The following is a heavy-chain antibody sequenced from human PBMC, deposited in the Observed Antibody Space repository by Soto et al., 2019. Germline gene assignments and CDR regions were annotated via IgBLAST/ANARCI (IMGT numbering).Heavy chain of an antibody. D-gene: IGHD3-9*01. CDR3: AKDGVDYDILTGYYKGAYYFDY. V-gene: IGHV3-23*01. CDR1: GFTFSSYA. CDR2: ISGSGGST. J-gene: IGHJ4*02. Sequence: EVQLLESGGGLVQPGGSLRLSCAASGFTFSSYAMSWVRQAPGKGLEWVSAISGSGGSTYYADSVKGRFTISRDNSKNTRYLQMNSLRAEDTAVYYCAKDGVDYDILTGYYKGAYYFDYWGQGTLVTVSS.